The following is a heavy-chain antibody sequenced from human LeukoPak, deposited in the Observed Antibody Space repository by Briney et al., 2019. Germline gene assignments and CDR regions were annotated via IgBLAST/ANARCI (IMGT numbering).Heavy chain of an antibody. J-gene: IGHJ4*02. CDR1: GFPFSSYG. Sequence: PGGSLRLSCAASGFPFSSYGMHWVRQAPGKGLEWVAFIRYDGSNKYYADSVKGRFTISRDNSKNTLYLQINSLRAEDTAVYYCAKGDPAEGWLVLFDYWGQGTLVTVSS. CDR2: IRYDGSNK. V-gene: IGHV3-30*02. D-gene: IGHD6-19*01. CDR3: AKGDPAEGWLVLFDY.